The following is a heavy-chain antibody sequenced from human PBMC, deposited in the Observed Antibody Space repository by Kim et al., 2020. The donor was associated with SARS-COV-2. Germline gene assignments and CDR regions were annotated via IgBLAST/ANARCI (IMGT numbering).Heavy chain of an antibody. CDR3: AKSFSVSYFEYDY. J-gene: IGHJ4*02. CDR2: ISYDGSKK. V-gene: IGHV3-30*18. Sequence: GGSLRLSCAASGFTFNTYGMHWVRQSPGKGLEWVAVISYDGSKKYYADSLKGRFTISRDNSKNTLYVQMNSLRIEDTAVYYCAKSFSVSYFEYDYWGQGTLVTVS. CDR1: GFTFNTYG. D-gene: IGHD1-26*01.